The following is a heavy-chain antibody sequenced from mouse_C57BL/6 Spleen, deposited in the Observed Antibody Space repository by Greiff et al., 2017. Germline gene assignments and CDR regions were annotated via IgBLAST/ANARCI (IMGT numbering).Heavy chain of an antibody. V-gene: IGHV14-4*01. CDR3: TTRDYYGSYFDY. CDR1: GFNIKDDY. D-gene: IGHD1-1*01. Sequence: EVQLQQSGAELVRPGASVKLSCTASGFNIKDDYMHWVKQRPEQGLEWIGWIDPENGDTEYASKFQGKATITADTSSNTAYLQLSSLTSEDTAVYYCTTRDYYGSYFDYWGQGTTLTVSS. J-gene: IGHJ2*01. CDR2: IDPENGDT.